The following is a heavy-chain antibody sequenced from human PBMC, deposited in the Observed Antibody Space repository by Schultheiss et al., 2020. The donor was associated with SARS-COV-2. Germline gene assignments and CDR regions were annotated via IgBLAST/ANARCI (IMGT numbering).Heavy chain of an antibody. J-gene: IGHJ5*02. CDR1: GGSVSSGSYY. CDR3: AREAGYCSSTSCYNWFDP. D-gene: IGHD2-2*01. Sequence: SETLSLTCTVSGGSVSSGSYYWSWIRQPPGKGLEWIGYIYYSGSTNYNPSLKSRVTISVDTSKNQFSLKLSSVTAADTAVYYCAREAGYCSSTSCYNWFDPWGQGTLVTVSS. V-gene: IGHV4-61*01. CDR2: IYYSGST.